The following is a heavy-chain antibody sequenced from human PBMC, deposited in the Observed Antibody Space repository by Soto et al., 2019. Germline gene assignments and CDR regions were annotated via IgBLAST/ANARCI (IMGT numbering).Heavy chain of an antibody. CDR2: IIPILGIA. V-gene: IGHV1-69*08. J-gene: IGHJ4*02. D-gene: IGHD2-2*01. CDR1: GGTFSSYT. CDR3: AREYCSSTRCQPHFDY. Sequence: QVQLVQSGAEVKKPGSSVKVSCKASGGTFSSYTISWVRQAPGQGLEWMGRIIPILGIANYAQKFQGRVTITADKSTSTAYMELSSLRSEDTAVYYCAREYCSSTRCQPHFDYWGQGTLVTVSS.